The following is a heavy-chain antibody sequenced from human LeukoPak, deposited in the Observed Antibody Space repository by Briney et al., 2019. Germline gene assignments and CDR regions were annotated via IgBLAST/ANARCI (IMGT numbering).Heavy chain of an antibody. CDR1: GGTFSSYA. CDR3: ARCMVRGSLPSNWFDP. J-gene: IGHJ5*02. D-gene: IGHD3-10*01. Sequence: SVKVSCKTSGGTFSSYAISWVRQAPGQGLEWMGGIIPILGTANYAQKFQGRVTITADESTSTAYMELSSLRSEDTAVYYCARCMVRGSLPSNWFDPWGQGTLVTVSS. V-gene: IGHV1-69*13. CDR2: IIPILGTA.